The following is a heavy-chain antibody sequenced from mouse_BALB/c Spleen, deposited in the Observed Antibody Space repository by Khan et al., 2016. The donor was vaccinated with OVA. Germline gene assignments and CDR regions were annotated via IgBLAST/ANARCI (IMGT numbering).Heavy chain of an antibody. V-gene: IGHV1-4*01. CDR1: SYTFTSYT. J-gene: IGHJ3*01. D-gene: IGHD2-14*01. CDR3: VRDGAYHRNDGWFAY. Sequence: QVQLQQSGAELARPGASVKMFCKASSYTFTSYTIHWIKKRPGQGLEWIGYINPSNGYTNYNQKFKDKATLTTDKSSTTAYLQLSSLTSDDSAVYNCVRDGAYHRNDGWFAYWGQGTLVTVSA. CDR2: INPSNGYT.